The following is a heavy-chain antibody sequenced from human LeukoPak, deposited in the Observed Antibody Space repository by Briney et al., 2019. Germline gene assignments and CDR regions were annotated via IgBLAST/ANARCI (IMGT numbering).Heavy chain of an antibody. CDR1: GFTFSSYA. CDR2: ISGSGDNT. CDR3: AKDRIAVTGILCDY. V-gene: IGHV3-23*01. Sequence: GGSLRLSCAASGFTFSSYAMTWVRQAPGKGLEWVSGISGSGDNTYYADSVKGRFTISRDNSENTLYLQMNSLRVEDTAVYYCAKDRIAVTGILCDYWGQGTLVTVSS. D-gene: IGHD6-19*01. J-gene: IGHJ4*02.